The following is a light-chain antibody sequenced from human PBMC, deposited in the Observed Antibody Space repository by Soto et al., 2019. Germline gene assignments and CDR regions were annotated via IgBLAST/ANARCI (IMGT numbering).Light chain of an antibody. V-gene: IGKV1-5*01. J-gene: IGKJ1*01. CDR1: QSIGSY. CDR3: QQYNSYST. Sequence: DIQMTQSPSSLSASVGDRVTITCRASQSIGSYLNWYQQKPGKGPNLLIHGGSILQSGVPPRFSGSGSGTEFTLTISSLQPDDFATYYCQQYNSYSTFGQGTKVDIK. CDR2: GGS.